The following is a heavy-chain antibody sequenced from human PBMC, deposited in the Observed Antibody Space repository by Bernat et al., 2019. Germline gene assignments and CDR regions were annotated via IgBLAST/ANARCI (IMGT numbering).Heavy chain of an antibody. Sequence: QVQLVESGGGVVQPGRSLRLSCAASGFTFSSYAMHWVRQAPGKGLEWVAVISYDGSNKYYADSVKGRLTISRDNSKNTLYLQMNSLRAEETAVYYCARGSVRLYSRGWYGYFQHWGQGTLVTVSS. V-gene: IGHV3-30-3*01. CDR1: GFTFSSYA. CDR3: ARGSVRLYSRGWYGYFQH. D-gene: IGHD6-19*01. J-gene: IGHJ1*01. CDR2: ISYDGSNK.